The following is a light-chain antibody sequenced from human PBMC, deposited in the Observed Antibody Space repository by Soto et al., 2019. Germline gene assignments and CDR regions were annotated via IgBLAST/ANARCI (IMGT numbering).Light chain of an antibody. Sequence: QSALTQPASVSGSPGQSITLSCTGTSSDVGGHNSVSWYQQHPGKVPKVMIYEVSNRPSGVSNRFSGSKSGNTASLTISGLQAEDEADYYCSSYTSSSALAFGTGTKVTVL. CDR3: SSYTSSSALA. J-gene: IGLJ1*01. CDR1: SSDVGGHNS. V-gene: IGLV2-14*01. CDR2: EVS.